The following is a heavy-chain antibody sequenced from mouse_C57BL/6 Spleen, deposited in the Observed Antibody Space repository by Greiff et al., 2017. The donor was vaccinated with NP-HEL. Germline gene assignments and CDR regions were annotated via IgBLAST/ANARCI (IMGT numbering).Heavy chain of an antibody. CDR1: GYTFTSYW. Sequence: QVQLQQPGAELVKPGASVKLSCKASGYTFTSYWMHWVKQRPGQGLEWIGMIHPNSGSTNYNEKFKSKATLTVDKSSRPAYIQHSGLTAADSAVYYGASRRDFDYWGQGTTLTVAS. CDR2: IHPNSGST. CDR3: ASRRDFDY. V-gene: IGHV1-64*01. J-gene: IGHJ2*01.